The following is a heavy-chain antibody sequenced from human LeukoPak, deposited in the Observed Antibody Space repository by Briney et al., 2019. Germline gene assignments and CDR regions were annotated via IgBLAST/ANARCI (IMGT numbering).Heavy chain of an antibody. D-gene: IGHD3-10*01. CDR2: IYYSGST. Sequence: SETLSLTCTVSGGSISSSSYYWGWIRQPPGKGLEWIGSIYYSGSTYYNPSLKSRVTISVDTSKNQFSLKLSSVTAADTAVYYCARRSSMVRGVISDWGQGTLVTVSS. CDR1: GGSISSSSYY. CDR3: ARRSSMVRGVISD. J-gene: IGHJ4*02. V-gene: IGHV4-39*01.